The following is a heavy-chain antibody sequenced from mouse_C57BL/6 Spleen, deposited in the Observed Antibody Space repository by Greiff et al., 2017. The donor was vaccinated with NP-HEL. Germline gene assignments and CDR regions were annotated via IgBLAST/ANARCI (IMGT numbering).Heavy chain of an antibody. D-gene: IGHD1-1*01. CDR2: IHPNSGST. V-gene: IGHV1-64*01. Sequence: VQLQQPGAELVKPGASVKLSCKASGYTFTSYWMHWVKQRPGQGLEWIGMIHPNSGSTNYNEKFKSKATLTVDKSSSTAYMQLSSLTSEASAVYYCARDYGSSLYAMDYWGQGTSVTVSS. CDR3: ARDYGSSLYAMDY. J-gene: IGHJ4*01. CDR1: GYTFTSYW.